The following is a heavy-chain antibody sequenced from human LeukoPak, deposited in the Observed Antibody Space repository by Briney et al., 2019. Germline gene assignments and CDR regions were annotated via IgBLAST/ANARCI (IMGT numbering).Heavy chain of an antibody. CDR3: ARVLSGRGSLYDYYYYMDV. CDR2: VRYDGSNK. V-gene: IGHV3-30*02. Sequence: GSLRLSCAASGFTFSSYGMHWVRPAPGKGLEWVAFVRYDGSNKYYADSVKGRFTISRDISKNTLYLQMNSLRAEDTAVYYCARVLSGRGSLYDYYYYMDVWGKGTTVTISS. J-gene: IGHJ6*03. D-gene: IGHD3-10*01. CDR1: GFTFSSYG.